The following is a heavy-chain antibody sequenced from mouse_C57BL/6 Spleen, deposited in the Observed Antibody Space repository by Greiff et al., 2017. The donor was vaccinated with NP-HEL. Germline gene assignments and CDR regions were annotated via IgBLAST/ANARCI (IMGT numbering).Heavy chain of an antibody. D-gene: IGHD1-1*01. V-gene: IGHV1-80*01. CDR2: IYPGDGDT. CDR3: AREESYGSGFAY. J-gene: IGHJ3*01. Sequence: QVQLKESGAELVKPGASVKISCKASGYAFSSYWMNWVKQRPGKGLEWIGQIYPGDGDTNYNGKFKGKATLTADKSSSTAYMQLSSLTSEDSAVYFCAREESYGSGFAYWGQGTLVTVSA. CDR1: GYAFSSYW.